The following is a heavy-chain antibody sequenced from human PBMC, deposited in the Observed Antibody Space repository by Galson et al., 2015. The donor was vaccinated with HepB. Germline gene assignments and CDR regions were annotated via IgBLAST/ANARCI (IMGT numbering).Heavy chain of an antibody. J-gene: IGHJ3*02. V-gene: IGHV3-23*01. CDR3: TKWPVWGSYRFGDAFDI. D-gene: IGHD3-16*02. Sequence: SLRLSCAASGFTFSSYAMSWVRQAPGKGLELVSAISWSGGTTYYAHSVKGRFTISRDNSKKKLSLQMNSLRAEDTAVYYCTKWPVWGSYRFGDAFDIWGQGTMVSVSS. CDR2: ISWSGGTT. CDR1: GFTFSSYA.